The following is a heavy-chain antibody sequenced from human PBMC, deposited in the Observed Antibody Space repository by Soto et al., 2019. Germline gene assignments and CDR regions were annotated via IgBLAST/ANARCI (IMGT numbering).Heavy chain of an antibody. CDR1: GFTFDDYA. CDR2: ISWNSGSI. V-gene: IGHV3-9*01. J-gene: IGHJ4*02. Sequence: GGSLRLSCSASGFTFDDYAMHWVRQAPGKGLEWVSGISWNSGSIGYADSVKGRFTISRDNAKNSLYLQMNSLRTEDTAVYYCAREGRLHYYDSRGYLSSFVYWCVGRLVTVS. CDR3: AREGRLHYYDSRGYLSSFVY. D-gene: IGHD3-22*01.